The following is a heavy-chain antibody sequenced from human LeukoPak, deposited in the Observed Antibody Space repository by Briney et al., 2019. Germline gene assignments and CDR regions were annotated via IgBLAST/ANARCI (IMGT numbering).Heavy chain of an antibody. Sequence: SETLSLTCAVYGGSFSGYYWSWLRQPPGKGLEWIGEINHSGSTNYNPSLKSRVTISVDTSKNQFSLKLSSVTAADTAVYYCARGVLGIYYYYYYGMDVWGKGTTVTVSS. D-gene: IGHD2-21*01. CDR3: ARGVLGIYYYYYYGMDV. J-gene: IGHJ6*04. CDR2: INHSGST. V-gene: IGHV4-34*01. CDR1: GGSFSGYY.